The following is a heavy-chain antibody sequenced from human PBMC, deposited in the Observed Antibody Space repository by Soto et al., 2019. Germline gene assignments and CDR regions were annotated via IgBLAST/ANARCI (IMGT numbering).Heavy chain of an antibody. J-gene: IGHJ4*02. D-gene: IGHD3-10*01. CDR1: GYTFTRYG. V-gene: IGHV1-18*01. Sequence: QVQLVQSGGEVKKPGASVKVSCKASGYTFTRYGISWVRQAPGQGLEWMGWISVKNGKTNYAQMVQGRVTMTADKSTSTAYMDLGSLRSDDTAVYYCARGAFGEVYFDYWGQGTLVTVSS. CDR3: ARGAFGEVYFDY. CDR2: ISVKNGKT.